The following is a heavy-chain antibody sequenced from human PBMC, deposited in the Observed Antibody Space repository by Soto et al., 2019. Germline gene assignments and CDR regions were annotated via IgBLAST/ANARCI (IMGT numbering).Heavy chain of an antibody. CDR1: GGSISSSRYS. D-gene: IGHD4-17*01. J-gene: IGHJ6*02. V-gene: IGHV4-39*01. Sequence: SETLSLTCTVSGGSISSSRYSWGWIRQPPGKGLEWMGSIYYSGSTYYNPSLKSRVTISVDTSKNQFSLKLSSVTAADTAVYYCAGTTVTTNGMDVWGQGTTGTVSS. CDR2: IYYSGST. CDR3: AGTTVTTNGMDV.